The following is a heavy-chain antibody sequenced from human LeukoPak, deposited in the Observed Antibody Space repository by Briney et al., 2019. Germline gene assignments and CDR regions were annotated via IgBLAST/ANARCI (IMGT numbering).Heavy chain of an antibody. CDR2: IWYDGSNK. D-gene: IGHD5-12*01. J-gene: IGHJ4*02. CDR1: GFTFSSYG. CDR3: ARPLVATNYPPFY. V-gene: IGHV3-33*01. Sequence: GGSLRLSCAASGFTFSSYGMHWVRQAPGKGLEWVAVIWYDGSNKYYADSVKGRFTISRDNSKNTLYLQMNSLRAEDTAVYYCARPLVATNYPPFYWGQGTLVTGSS.